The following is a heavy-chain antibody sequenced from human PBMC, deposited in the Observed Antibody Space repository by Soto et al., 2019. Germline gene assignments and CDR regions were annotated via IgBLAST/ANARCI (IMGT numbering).Heavy chain of an antibody. D-gene: IGHD2-15*01. J-gene: IGHJ3*02. V-gene: IGHV3-30-3*01. CDR3: AREYGIGVAAFDI. CDR2: ISYDGSNK. CDR1: GFTFSTYS. Sequence: QMQLVESGGGVVQPGRSLRLSCAASGFTFSTYSMHWVRQAPGKGLEWVAVISYDGSNKYYADSVKGRFTISRDNSKNTLYLQMNSLRAEDTAVYYCAREYGIGVAAFDIWGQGTMVTVSS.